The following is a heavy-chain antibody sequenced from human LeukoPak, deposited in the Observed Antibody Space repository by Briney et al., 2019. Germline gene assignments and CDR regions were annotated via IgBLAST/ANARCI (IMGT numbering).Heavy chain of an antibody. CDR3: ATYHSGTSGDWFDP. CDR1: GYSFNNYW. CDR2: IYPEISEN. Sequence: GESLKISCKGSGYSFNNYWNGWVRQMPGEGVEWMGIIYPEISENRYSPSFQGQATISADKSISTAYLQWSSLKTSDTAIYYCATYHSGTSGDWFDPWGQGTLVTVSS. J-gene: IGHJ5*02. V-gene: IGHV5-51*01. D-gene: IGHD1-26*01.